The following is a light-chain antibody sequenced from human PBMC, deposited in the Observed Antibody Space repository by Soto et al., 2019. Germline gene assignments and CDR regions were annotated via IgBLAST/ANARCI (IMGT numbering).Light chain of an antibody. J-gene: IGLJ1*01. V-gene: IGLV1-40*01. CDR3: QSYDGSLSDYV. CDR1: ATFD. CDR2: KNS. Sequence: QSVLTQPPSVSGAPGQRVTISCTGATFDVHWYQQLPESAPKLLIFKNSXRPAGVPDRFSGSKSGTSASLTITGLQAGDEADYYCQSYDGSLSDYVFGPGTKLTVL.